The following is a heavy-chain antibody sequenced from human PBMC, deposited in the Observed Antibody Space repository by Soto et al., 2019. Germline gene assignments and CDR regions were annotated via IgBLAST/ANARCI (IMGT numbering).Heavy chain of an antibody. V-gene: IGHV4-4*02. J-gene: IGHJ3*02. CDR2: IYHSGTT. CDR3: ARTGYSSGWYKAAFDI. D-gene: IGHD6-19*01. CDR1: GGSISRSNW. Sequence: PSETLSLTCAVSGGSISRSNWWSWVRQPPGKGLEWIGEIYHSGTTNYNPSLNSRVTISVDTSKNQFSLKLSSVTAADTAVYYCARTGYSSGWYKAAFDIWGQRTMVTVSS.